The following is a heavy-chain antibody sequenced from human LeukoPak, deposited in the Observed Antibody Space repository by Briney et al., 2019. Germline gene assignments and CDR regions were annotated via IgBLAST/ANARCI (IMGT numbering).Heavy chain of an antibody. V-gene: IGHV1-2*02. CDR2: INPNNGGT. CDR1: GYTFTGYY. CDR3: ARDLDSSGYYYGPSDY. Sequence: ASVKVSCKASGYTFTGYYMHWVRQAPGQGLEWMGWINPNNGGTNYAQKFQGRVTMTRDTSISTAYMELSRLRSDDTAVYYCARDLDSSGYYYGPSDYWGQGTLVTVSS. D-gene: IGHD3-22*01. J-gene: IGHJ4*02.